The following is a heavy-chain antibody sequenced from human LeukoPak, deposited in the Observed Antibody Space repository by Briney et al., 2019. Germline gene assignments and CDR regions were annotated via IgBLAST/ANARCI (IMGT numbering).Heavy chain of an antibody. D-gene: IGHD3-3*01. CDR1: GFTFSSYA. J-gene: IGHJ4*02. CDR3: ARGFRSYFDY. CDR2: ISYDGSNK. Sequence: GGSLRLSCAASGFTFSSYAMHWVRQAPGKGLEWVAVISYDGSNKYYADSVKGRFTISRDNSKNTLYLQMNSLRAEDTAVYYCARGFRSYFDYWGQGTLVTVSS. V-gene: IGHV3-30-3*01.